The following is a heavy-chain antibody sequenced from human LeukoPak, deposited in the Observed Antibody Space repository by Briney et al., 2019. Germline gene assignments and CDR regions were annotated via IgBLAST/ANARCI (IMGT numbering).Heavy chain of an antibody. D-gene: IGHD1-26*01. V-gene: IGHV5-51*01. CDR3: ATHSGSYSYYFDY. CDR2: IYPGDSDT. Sequence: GESLKISCKGSGYRFTSCWNGWVRQMPGKGLEWMGIIYPGDSDTSYSPSFQGQVTISADKSISTAYLQLNSLKASDTAMYYCATHSGSYSYYFDYWGQGTLVTVSS. J-gene: IGHJ4*02. CDR1: GYRFTSCW.